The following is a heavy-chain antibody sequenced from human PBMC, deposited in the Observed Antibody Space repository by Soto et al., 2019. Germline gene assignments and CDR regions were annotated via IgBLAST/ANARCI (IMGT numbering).Heavy chain of an antibody. J-gene: IGHJ5*02. D-gene: IGHD4-17*01. V-gene: IGHV3-48*01. CDR1: GFTFSSYS. Sequence: PGGSLRLSCAASGFTFSSYSMNWVRQAPGKGLEWVSYISSSSSTIYYADSVKGRLTISRDNAKNSLYLQMNSLRAEDTAVYYCAREADYVNWFDPWGQGTLVPVAS. CDR2: ISSSSSTI. CDR3: AREADYVNWFDP.